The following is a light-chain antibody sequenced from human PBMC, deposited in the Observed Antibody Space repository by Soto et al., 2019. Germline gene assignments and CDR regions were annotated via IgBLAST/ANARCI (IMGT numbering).Light chain of an antibody. V-gene: IGKV1-33*01. CDR1: QDISNY. CDR3: QQYDNLPVT. J-gene: IGKJ2*01. Sequence: DIQMTQSPSSLSASVGDRVTITCQASQDISNYLNWYQQKPGKAPKLLIYDASNFETGVPSRFSGSGSGTDLTFTISSLQPEDIATYYCQQYDNLPVTFGQGTKLEIK. CDR2: DAS.